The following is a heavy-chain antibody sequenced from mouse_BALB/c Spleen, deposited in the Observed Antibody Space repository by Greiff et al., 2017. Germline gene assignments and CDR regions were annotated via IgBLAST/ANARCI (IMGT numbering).Heavy chain of an antibody. D-gene: IGHD3-3*01. J-gene: IGHJ1*01. CDR3: ARGRAPYWYFDV. CDR1: GYTFTNYW. Sequence: VQRVESGAELVRPGTSVKISCKASGYTFTNYWLGWVKQRPGHGLEWIGDIYPGGGYTNYNEKFKGKATLTADTSSSTAYMQLSSLTSEDSAVYFCARGRAPYWYFDVWGAGTTVTVSS. CDR2: IYPGGGYT. V-gene: IGHV1-63*02.